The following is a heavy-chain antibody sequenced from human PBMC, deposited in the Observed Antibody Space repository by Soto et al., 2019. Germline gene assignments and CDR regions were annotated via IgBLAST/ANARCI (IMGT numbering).Heavy chain of an antibody. Sequence: EVQLVESEGGLLKPGESLRLSCVVSGITFSDAWMNWVRQAPGTGLEWVGLIKSKGSGGTIDYGAPVKGRFTISRDDSKNTVYLQMNSLKTEVTGVYFCVWQAHYGGNWHWGQGTPVTVSS. V-gene: IGHV3-15*07. D-gene: IGHD3-10*01. J-gene: IGHJ4*02. CDR3: VWQAHYGGNWH. CDR1: GITFSDAW. CDR2: IKSKGSGGTI.